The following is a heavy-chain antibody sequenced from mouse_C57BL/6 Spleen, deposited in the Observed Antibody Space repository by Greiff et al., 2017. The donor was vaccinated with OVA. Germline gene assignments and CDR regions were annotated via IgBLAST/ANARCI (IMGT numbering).Heavy chain of an antibody. J-gene: IGHJ2*01. CDR1: GYSITSGYY. Sequence: DVKLQESGPGLVKPSQSLSLTCSVTGYSITSGYYWNWIRQFPGNKLEWMGYISYDGSNNYNPSLKNRISITRDTSKNQFFLKLNAVTTEDTATYDCARGGYDYDPYYFDYWGQGTTLTVSS. D-gene: IGHD2-4*01. CDR2: ISYDGSN. V-gene: IGHV3-6*01. CDR3: ARGGYDYDPYYFDY.